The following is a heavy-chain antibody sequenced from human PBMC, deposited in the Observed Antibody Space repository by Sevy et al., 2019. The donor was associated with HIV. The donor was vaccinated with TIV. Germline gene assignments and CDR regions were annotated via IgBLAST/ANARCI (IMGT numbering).Heavy chain of an antibody. Sequence: GGSLRLSCAASGFTFMDFGMHWVRQAPGKGLEWVSFIRNDGTNKYYLDSVKGRFTSSRDNSRNTLFPQMSSLRTDDTTMYYCVKGPQQASTTSYGLDVWGQGTTVTVSS. CDR2: IRNDGTNK. V-gene: IGHV3-30*02. J-gene: IGHJ6*02. CDR3: VKGPQQASTTSYGLDV. D-gene: IGHD4-17*01. CDR1: GFTFMDFG.